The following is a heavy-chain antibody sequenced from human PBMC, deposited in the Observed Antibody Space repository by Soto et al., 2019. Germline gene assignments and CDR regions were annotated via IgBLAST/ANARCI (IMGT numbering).Heavy chain of an antibody. J-gene: IGHJ4*02. V-gene: IGHV3-53*01. D-gene: IGHD5-18*01. CDR2: INSDGST. CDR3: ARSGYSFAWGY. CDR1: GFLVNSAY. Sequence: EVQLVESGGGLIPPGGSLRLSCAASGFLVNSAYMTWVRQAPGKGLEWLSMINSDGSTLYAESVKGRFTISRDNSKNRLDLQMNSLRAEDTAMYYCARSGYSFAWGYWGQGTLVNVTS.